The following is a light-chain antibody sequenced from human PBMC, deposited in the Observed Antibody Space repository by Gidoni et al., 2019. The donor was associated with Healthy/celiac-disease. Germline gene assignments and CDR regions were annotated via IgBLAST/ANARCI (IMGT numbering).Light chain of an antibody. V-gene: IGLV1-40*01. CDR3: QSYDSSLSGRGV. CDR1: SSNIGAGYD. J-gene: IGLJ3*02. CDR2: GNS. Sequence: QSVLTQPPSVSGAPGQRVTISCTGISSNIGAGYDVHWYQQLPGTAPKLLIYGNSNRPSGVPDRFPGSKSGTSASLAITGLQAEDEADYYCQSYDSSLSGRGVFGGGTKLTVL.